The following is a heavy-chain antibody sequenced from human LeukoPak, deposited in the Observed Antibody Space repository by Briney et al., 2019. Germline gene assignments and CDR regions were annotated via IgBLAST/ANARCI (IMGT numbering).Heavy chain of an antibody. CDR3: ARNYYGSGSYFPY. J-gene: IGHJ4*02. Sequence: GGSLRLSCAASGFTFSSYAMSWVRQAPGKGLEWVSAISGSGGSTYYADSVKGRFTIPRDNSKNTLYLQMNSLRAEDTAVYYCARNYYGSGSYFPYWGQGTLVTASS. CDR1: GFTFSSYA. V-gene: IGHV3-23*01. D-gene: IGHD3-10*01. CDR2: ISGSGGST.